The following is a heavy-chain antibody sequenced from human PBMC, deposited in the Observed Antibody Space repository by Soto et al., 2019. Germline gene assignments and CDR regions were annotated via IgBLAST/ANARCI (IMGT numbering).Heavy chain of an antibody. CDR3: ARNTGTLTIFGVVISNNWFDP. CDR2: ISAYNGNT. Sequence: ASVKVSFKASGYTFTSYGISWVRQAPGQGLEWMGWISAYNGNTNYAQKLQGRVTMTTDTSTSTAYMELRSLRSDDTAVYYCARNTGTLTIFGVVISNNWFDPWGQGTLVTVSS. CDR1: GYTFTSYG. J-gene: IGHJ5*02. D-gene: IGHD3-3*01. V-gene: IGHV1-18*01.